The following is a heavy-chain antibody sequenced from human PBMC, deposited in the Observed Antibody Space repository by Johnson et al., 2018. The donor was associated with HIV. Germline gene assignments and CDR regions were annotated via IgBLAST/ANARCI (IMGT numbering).Heavy chain of an antibody. CDR2: IKSKTDGGTT. V-gene: IGHV3-15*01. D-gene: IGHD1-26*01. Sequence: VQLVESGGGVVQPGRSLRLSCTASGFTFGDYAMSWVRQAPGKGLEWVGRIKSKTDGGTTDYAAPVKGRFTISRDDSKNTLYLQMNSLKTEDTAVYYCARELNSGNYDPWFERWESGAFDVWGQGTLVTVSS. CDR3: ARELNSGNYDPWFERWESGAFDV. J-gene: IGHJ3*01. CDR1: GFTFGDYA.